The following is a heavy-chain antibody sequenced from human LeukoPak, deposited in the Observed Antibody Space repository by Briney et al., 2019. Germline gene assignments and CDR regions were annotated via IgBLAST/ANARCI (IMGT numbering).Heavy chain of an antibody. CDR2: IRSKAYGGTT. CDR1: GFTFNTYP. V-gene: IGHV3-49*04. CDR3: TRGRSPRAYCGGDCYPTKDYFDY. Sequence: GGSLRLSCAASGFTFNTYPIHWVRQAPGKGLEWVGFIRSKAYGGTTEYAASVKGRFTISRDDSKSIAYLQMNSLKTEDTAVYYCTRGRSPRAYCGGDCYPTKDYFDYWGQGTLVTVSS. J-gene: IGHJ4*02. D-gene: IGHD2-21*02.